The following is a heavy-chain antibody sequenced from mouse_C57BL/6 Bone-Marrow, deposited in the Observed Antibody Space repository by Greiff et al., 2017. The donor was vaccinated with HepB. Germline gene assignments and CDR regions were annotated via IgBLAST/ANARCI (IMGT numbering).Heavy chain of an antibody. CDR1: GYTFTSYW. CDR3: ARREPFSYDMDY. Sequence: VQLQQPGAELVRPGSSVKLSCKASGYTFTSYWMDWVKQRPGQGLEWIGNIYPSDSETHYNQKFKDKATLTVDKSSSTAYMQLSSLTSEDSAVYYCARREPFSYDMDYWGQGTSVTVSS. V-gene: IGHV1-61*01. CDR2: IYPSDSET. J-gene: IGHJ4*01.